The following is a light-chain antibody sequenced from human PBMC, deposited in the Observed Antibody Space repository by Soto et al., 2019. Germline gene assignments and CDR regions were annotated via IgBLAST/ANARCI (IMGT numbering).Light chain of an antibody. J-gene: IGKJ2*01. CDR3: QRYDGY. CDR2: GAS. V-gene: IGKV1-5*01. CDR1: QNINNW. Sequence: DTQMTQSPSTLSASVGDTVTITCRARQNINNWVAWYQQKPEKVPKLLIYGASTLEDGVPSRFSGSISGTEFTLTINSLQPDDFATYYCQRYDGYFGQGTKLEIK.